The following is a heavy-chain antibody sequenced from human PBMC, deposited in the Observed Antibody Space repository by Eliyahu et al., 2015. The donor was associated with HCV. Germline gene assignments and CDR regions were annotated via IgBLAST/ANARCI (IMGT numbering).Heavy chain of an antibody. CDR1: GFTFNSYS. D-gene: IGHD3-22*01. J-gene: IGHJ4*02. CDR3: ASSRYYSDSSRYYPDY. CDR2: ISSSSSYI. Sequence: EVQLVESGGGLVKPGGSLRLSCAASGFTFNSYSMKWVRQAPGKGLEGVSSISSSSSYIYYADSVKGRFTISRDNAKNSLYLQMNSLRAEDTAVYYCASSRYYSDSSRYYPDYWGQGTLVTVSS. V-gene: IGHV3-21*01.